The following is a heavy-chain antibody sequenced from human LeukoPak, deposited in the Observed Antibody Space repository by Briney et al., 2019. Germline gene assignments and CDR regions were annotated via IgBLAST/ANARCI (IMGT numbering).Heavy chain of an antibody. J-gene: IGHJ5*01. CDR2: VYYGGST. Sequence: SETLSLTCTVSGGSVSSGSYYWSWIRQHPGKGLEWIVYVYYGGSTYYNPSLKSRVGMSVDTSKNQFSLKLSSVTVADTAVYYCARAQYSYGSGSYFDFWGQGTLVTVSS. V-gene: IGHV4-31*03. CDR1: GGSVSSGSYY. D-gene: IGHD3-10*01. CDR3: ARAQYSYGSGSYFDF.